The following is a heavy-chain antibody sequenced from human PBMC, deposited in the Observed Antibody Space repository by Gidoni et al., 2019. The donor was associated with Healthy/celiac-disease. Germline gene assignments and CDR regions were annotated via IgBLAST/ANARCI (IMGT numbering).Heavy chain of an antibody. CDR1: GGSFSGYY. CDR2: INPSGST. V-gene: IGHV4-34*01. J-gene: IGHJ4*02. Sequence: QVQLQQWGAGLLKPSETLSLTCAVYGGSFSGYYWSWIRQPPGKGLAWSGKINPSGSTNYHPSLKSRVTISVDTSKNQFSLKLSSVTAANTAVYYCARVARTDILTGSYFDYWGQGTLVTVSS. CDR3: ARVARTDILTGSYFDY. D-gene: IGHD3-9*01.